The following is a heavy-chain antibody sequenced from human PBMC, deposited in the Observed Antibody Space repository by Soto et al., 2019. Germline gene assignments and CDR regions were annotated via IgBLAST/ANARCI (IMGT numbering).Heavy chain of an antibody. D-gene: IGHD2-15*01. J-gene: IGHJ5*02. V-gene: IGHV1-18*04. CDR3: ARGLDLIGYCSGGSCSRLVWFDP. CDR1: GYTFTSYG. CDR2: ISAYNGNT. Sequence: ASVKVSCKASGYTFTSYGISWVRQAPGQGLEWMGWISAYNGNTNYAQKLQGRVTMTTDTSTSTAYMELRSLRSDDTAVYYRARGLDLIGYCSGGSCSRLVWFDPWGQEPWSPSPQ.